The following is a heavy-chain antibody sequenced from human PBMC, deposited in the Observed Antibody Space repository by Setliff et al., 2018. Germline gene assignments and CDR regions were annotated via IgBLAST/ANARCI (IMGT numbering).Heavy chain of an antibody. CDR1: GGSISSYY. V-gene: IGHV4-4*07. CDR3: ARGRRYDYGWDFDY. Sequence: KTSETLSLTCTVSGGSISSYYWSWIRQPAGKGLEWIGHIYIGGSANYNPSLKSRVTMSIDTSKNQFSLKLTSVTAADTAVYYCARGRRYDYGWDFDYWGQGTLVTVSS. D-gene: IGHD4-17*01. J-gene: IGHJ4*02. CDR2: IYIGGSA.